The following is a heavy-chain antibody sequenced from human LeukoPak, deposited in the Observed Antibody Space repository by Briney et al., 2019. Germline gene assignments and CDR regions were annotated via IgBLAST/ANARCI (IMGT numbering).Heavy chain of an antibody. CDR3: ARETVTATGLDY. V-gene: IGHV1-46*01. Sequence: GASVKVSCKASGNSFTSHYVHWVRQAPGQWLEWMGIINPSGGSTTYAQNFQGRVTMTGDTSTSTVYMELSSLRSEDTAVYYCARETVTATGLDYWGQGTLVTVSS. CDR2: INPSGGST. D-gene: IGHD2-21*02. J-gene: IGHJ4*02. CDR1: GNSFTSHY.